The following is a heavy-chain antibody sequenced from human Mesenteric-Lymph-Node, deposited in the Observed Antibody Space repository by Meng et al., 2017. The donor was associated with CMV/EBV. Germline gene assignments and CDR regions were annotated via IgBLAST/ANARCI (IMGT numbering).Heavy chain of an antibody. CDR3: ARDRRTYYDTLTGSYWGGGFDF. CDR1: SA. V-gene: IGHV1-69*05. CDR2: IVPSCGEA. D-gene: IGHD3-9*01. J-gene: IGHJ4*02. Sequence: SAIRGVRQAPGQGLEWMGGIVPSCGEANYAQRFQGTVTITTDESTRTAYMELSSLRSEETAVYYCARDRRTYYDTLTGSYWGGGFDFWGQGTLVTVSS.